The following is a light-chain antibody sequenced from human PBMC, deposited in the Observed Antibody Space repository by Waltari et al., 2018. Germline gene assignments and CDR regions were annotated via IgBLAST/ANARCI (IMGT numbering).Light chain of an antibody. J-gene: IGLJ3*02. CDR1: SDHSTYA. CDR2: FSSDGSH. Sequence: QLVLTQSPSASASLGASVRLTCPLSSDHSTYAIAWHQQQPEKGPRYLMKFSSDGSHTKGDGIPDRFSGSWSGAERYLTISSLQSEDEADYYCQTWTTDIRVFGGGTRLTVL. V-gene: IGLV4-69*01. CDR3: QTWTTDIRV.